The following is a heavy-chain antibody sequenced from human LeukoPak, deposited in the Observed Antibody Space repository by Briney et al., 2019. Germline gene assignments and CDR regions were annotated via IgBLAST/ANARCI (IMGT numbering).Heavy chain of an antibody. D-gene: IGHD6-13*01. Sequence: AGGSLRLSCTASGFTFGDYAMSWFRQAPGKGLEWVGFIRSKAYVGTTEYAASVKGRFTISRDDSKSIAYLQMNSLKTEDTAVYYCTREQSSVWEQQLVMGHNWFDPWGQGTLVTVSS. CDR1: GFTFGDYA. CDR3: TREQSSVWEQQLVMGHNWFDP. V-gene: IGHV3-49*03. J-gene: IGHJ5*02. CDR2: IRSKAYVGTT.